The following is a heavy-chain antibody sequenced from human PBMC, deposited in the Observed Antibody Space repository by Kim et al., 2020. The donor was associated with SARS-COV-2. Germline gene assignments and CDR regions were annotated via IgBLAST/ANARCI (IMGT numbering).Heavy chain of an antibody. CDR1: GFTFSSYA. D-gene: IGHD3-10*01. J-gene: IGHJ3*02. V-gene: IGHV3-23*01. CDR2: ISGSGGST. CDR3: AKVGDYYGSGYDAFDI. Sequence: GGSLRLSCAASGFTFSSYAMSWVRQAPGKGLEWVSAISGSGGSTYYADSVKGRFTISRDNSKNTLYLQMNSLRAEDTAVYYCAKVGDYYGSGYDAFDIWGQGTMVTVSS.